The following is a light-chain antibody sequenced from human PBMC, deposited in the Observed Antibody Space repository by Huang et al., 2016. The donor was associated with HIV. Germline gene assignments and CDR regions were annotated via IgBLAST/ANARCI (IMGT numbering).Light chain of an antibody. CDR1: QSVSSY. CDR2: DTS. V-gene: IGKV3-11*01. J-gene: IGKJ4*01. Sequence: EIVLTQSPATLSFAPGERATLSCRASQSVSSYLAWYQQKPGQAPRLLIYDTSNRATGIPARFSGSGSGTDFNLTISSLEPEDFAVYYCQQRSNWPLLTFGGGTKVQIK. CDR3: QQRSNWPLLT.